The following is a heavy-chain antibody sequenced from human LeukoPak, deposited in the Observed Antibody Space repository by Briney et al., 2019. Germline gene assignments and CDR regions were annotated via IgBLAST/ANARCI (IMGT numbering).Heavy chain of an antibody. CDR3: AKGPLRIAAAGNPLDY. Sequence: SGGSLRLSCAASGFTFSSFAINWVRQAPGKGLEWVSAISGSGGSTYYADSVKGRFTISRDNSKNTLYLQMNSLRAEDTAVYYCAKGPLRIAAAGNPLDYWGQGTLVTVSS. D-gene: IGHD6-13*01. J-gene: IGHJ4*02. CDR1: GFTFSSFA. V-gene: IGHV3-23*01. CDR2: ISGSGGST.